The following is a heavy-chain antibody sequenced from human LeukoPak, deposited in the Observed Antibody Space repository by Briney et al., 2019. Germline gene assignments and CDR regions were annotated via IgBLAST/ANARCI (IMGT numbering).Heavy chain of an antibody. CDR3: ARGVVVAATFDY. CDR2: IYSGGDT. V-gene: IGHV3-53*05. CDR1: GFTVSSNY. Sequence: GGSLRLSCAASGFTVSSNYMTWVRQAPGKGLEWVSVIYSGGDTYYTDSVKGRFTISRDNSKNTLYLQMNSLRAEDTAVYYCARGVVVAATFDYWGQGTLVTVSS. J-gene: IGHJ4*02. D-gene: IGHD2-15*01.